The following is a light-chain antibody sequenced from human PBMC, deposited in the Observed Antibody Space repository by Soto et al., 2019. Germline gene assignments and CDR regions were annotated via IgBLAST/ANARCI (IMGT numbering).Light chain of an antibody. CDR2: DVS. J-gene: IGLJ2*01. CDR3: SSYTSSSTLVV. CDR1: SSDVGGYNY. V-gene: IGLV2-14*01. Sequence: QSALTQPASVSWSPGQSITISCTGTSSDVGGYNYVSWYQQHPGKAPKLMIYDVSNRPSGVSNRFSGSKSGNTASLTISGLQAEDEADYSCSSYTSSSTLVVFGGGTKVNV.